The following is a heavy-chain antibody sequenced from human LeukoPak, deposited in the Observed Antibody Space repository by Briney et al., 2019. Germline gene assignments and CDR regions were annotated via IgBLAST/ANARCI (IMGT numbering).Heavy chain of an antibody. CDR3: ARGPTLVRGVIMPDSVGGMDV. D-gene: IGHD3-10*01. Sequence: ASVKVSCKASGYSFTTYDINWVRQAPGQGLEWMGWMNPNSGNTRYAQKVQGRITMTRDTSISTAYMELSSLRSEDTAVYYCARGPTLVRGVIMPDSVGGMDVWGQGTTVTVSS. V-gene: IGHV1-8*02. J-gene: IGHJ6*02. CDR2: MNPNSGNT. CDR1: GYSFTTYD.